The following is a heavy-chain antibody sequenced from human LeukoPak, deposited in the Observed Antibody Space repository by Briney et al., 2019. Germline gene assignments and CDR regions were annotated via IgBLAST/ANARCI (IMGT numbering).Heavy chain of an antibody. D-gene: IGHD6-13*01. Sequence: PSETLSLTCALYGGSFSGYYWSWIRQPPRKGLKWIGEINHSGSTNYNPSLKSRVTISVNTSNNQFSLKLSSVIAADTAVYYCARGPYSSSWYQPNWFDSWGQGTLVTVSS. V-gene: IGHV4-34*01. CDR1: GGSFSGYY. CDR2: INHSGST. J-gene: IGHJ5*01. CDR3: ARGPYSSSWYQPNWFDS.